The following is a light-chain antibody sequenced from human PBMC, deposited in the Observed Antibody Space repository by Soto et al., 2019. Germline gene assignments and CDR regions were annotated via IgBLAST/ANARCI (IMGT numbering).Light chain of an antibody. J-gene: IGKJ1*01. CDR2: GAS. V-gene: IGKV3D-7*01. CDR1: QSVSSSY. CDR3: QHYHDLPPRT. Sequence: EIVLTQSPATLSLYPGETATLSCRASQSVSSSYLAWYQQKPGQAPRLLIYGASSRATGIPDRFSGSGSGTDFTLTISILQSEDFAVYYCQHYHDLPPRTFGQGSKVDIK.